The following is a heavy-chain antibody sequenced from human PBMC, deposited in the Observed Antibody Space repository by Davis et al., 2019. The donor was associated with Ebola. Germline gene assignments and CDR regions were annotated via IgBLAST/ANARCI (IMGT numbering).Heavy chain of an antibody. CDR1: GFTFSSYW. CDR3: AKTYYYGSGSYYRTFNGMDV. D-gene: IGHD3-10*01. J-gene: IGHJ6*02. Sequence: GESLKISCAASGFTFSSYWMSWVRQAPGKGLEWMANIKQDGSEKYYVDSVKGRFTISRDNSKNTLYLQMNSLRAEDTAVYYCAKTYYYGSGSYYRTFNGMDVWGQGTTVTVSS. CDR2: IKQDGSEK. V-gene: IGHV3-7*01.